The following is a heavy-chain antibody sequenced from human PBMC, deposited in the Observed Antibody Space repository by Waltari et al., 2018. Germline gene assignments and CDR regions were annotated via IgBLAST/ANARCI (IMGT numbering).Heavy chain of an antibody. CDR2: INPKNGDT. CDR3: LRDSSGSHFDY. CDR1: VNTFTGYA. Sequence: LVQSGAEVKKPGASVKVSCTASVNTFTGYAILWVRQAPGQGLEWMGRINPKNGDTHYAQNFQGRVALTTDTSTNTAFMELQRLRSDDTAVYYCLRDSSGSHFDYWGQGTLVTVSS. D-gene: IGHD3-22*01. J-gene: IGHJ4*02. V-gene: IGHV1-2*06.